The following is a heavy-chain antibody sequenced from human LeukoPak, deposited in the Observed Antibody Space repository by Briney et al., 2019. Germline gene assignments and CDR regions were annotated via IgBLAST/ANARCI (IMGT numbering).Heavy chain of an antibody. V-gene: IGHV3-7*01. D-gene: IGHD3-22*01. CDR3: ARSYGDYYDSSGYYQQYVDY. CDR1: GFTFSSYW. J-gene: IGHJ4*02. CDR2: IKKDGSER. Sequence: GGSLRLSCAASGFTFSSYWMNWVRQAPGKGLEWVANIKKDGSERYYVDSVKGRFTISRDNAKNSLYLQMNSLRAEDTAVYYCARSYGDYYDSSGYYQQYVDYWGQGTLVTVSS.